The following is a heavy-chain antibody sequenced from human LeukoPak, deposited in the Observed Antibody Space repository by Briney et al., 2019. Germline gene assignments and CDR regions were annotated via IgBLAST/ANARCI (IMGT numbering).Heavy chain of an antibody. CDR2: VMDSGRT. J-gene: IGHJ6*03. CDR3: VREHNIVIPTARTYYYYHMDV. CDR1: GGTFSDYY. Sequence: SETLSLTCAVYGGTFSDYYWSWIRQSPGKGLEWIGEVMDSGRTNYNPSLKSRVTISIDTSKNQFSLRLSSMTAADTAVYYCVREHNIVIPTARTYYYYHMDVWGKGTTVTVSS. D-gene: IGHD5-12*01. V-gene: IGHV4-34*12.